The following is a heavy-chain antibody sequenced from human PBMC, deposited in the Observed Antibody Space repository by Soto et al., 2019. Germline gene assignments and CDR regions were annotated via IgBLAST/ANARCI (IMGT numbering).Heavy chain of an antibody. V-gene: IGHV3-33*01. D-gene: IGHD4-4*01. CDR1: GFTFSSYG. Sequence: GGSLRLSCAASGFTFSSYGMHWVRQAPGKGLEWVAVIWYDGSNKYYADSVKGRFTISRDNSKNTLYLQMNSLRAEDTAVYYCARMRRTVTLIDYWGQGTLVIVSS. CDR3: ARMRRTVTLIDY. CDR2: IWYDGSNK. J-gene: IGHJ4*02.